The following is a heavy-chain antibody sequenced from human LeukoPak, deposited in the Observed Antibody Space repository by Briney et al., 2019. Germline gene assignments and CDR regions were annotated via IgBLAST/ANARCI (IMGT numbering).Heavy chain of an antibody. J-gene: IGHJ6*04. CDR1: GFTFNNYA. Sequence: GVTLRLSCAASGFTFNNYAVSWVPRAPGKGWECVLAISDSGGDTYYADSVKGRLTISRDNPKNSVYVQMSRLRVDDTAVYYCAKYILEPDARRGIDVWGKGTPVTVSS. CDR3: AKYILEPDARRGIDV. V-gene: IGHV3-23*01. D-gene: IGHD2-2*01. CDR2: ISDSGGDT.